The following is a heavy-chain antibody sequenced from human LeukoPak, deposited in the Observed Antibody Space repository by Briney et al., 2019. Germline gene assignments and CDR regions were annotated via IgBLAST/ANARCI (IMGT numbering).Heavy chain of an antibody. CDR1: GGSISSSSYY. V-gene: IGHV4-39*01. CDR3: ARRAGAFDY. J-gene: IGHJ4*02. CDR2: IYYSGST. Sequence: PSETLSLTCTVSGGSISSSSYYWGWIRHPPGKGLEWIGSIYYSGSTYYNPSLKTRVTISVDTSKNQFILNLSSATAADTAVYYCARRAGAFDYWGQGTLVTVSS. D-gene: IGHD1-26*01.